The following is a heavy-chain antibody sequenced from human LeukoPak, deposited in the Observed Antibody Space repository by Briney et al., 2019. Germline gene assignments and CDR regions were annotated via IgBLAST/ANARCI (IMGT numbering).Heavy chain of an antibody. CDR3: ARESVAAAGIFFDY. CDR1: GGSISSYY. V-gene: IGHV4-59*01. Sequence: SETLSLTCTVSGGSISSYYWSWIRQPPGKGLEWIGYIYYSGSTKYKSSLKGRVTISVDTSKNQFSLKLSSVTAADTAVYYCARESVAAAGIFFDYWGQGTLVTVSS. D-gene: IGHD6-13*01. J-gene: IGHJ4*02. CDR2: IYYSGST.